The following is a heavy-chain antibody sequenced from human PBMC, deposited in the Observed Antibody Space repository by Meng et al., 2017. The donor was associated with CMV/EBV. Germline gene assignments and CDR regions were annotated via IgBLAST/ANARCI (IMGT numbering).Heavy chain of an antibody. CDR3: TTRITIFGVVRGGFDY. V-gene: IGHV3-15*01. CDR2: IKSKTDGGTT. CDR1: GFTFSNAW. J-gene: IGHJ4*02. Sequence: GSLKISCAASGFTFSNAWMSWVRQAPGKGLEWVGRIKSKTDGGTTDYAAPVKGRFTISRDDSKNTLYLQMNSLKTEDTAVYYCTTRITIFGVVRGGFDYWGQGTLVTVSS. D-gene: IGHD3-3*01.